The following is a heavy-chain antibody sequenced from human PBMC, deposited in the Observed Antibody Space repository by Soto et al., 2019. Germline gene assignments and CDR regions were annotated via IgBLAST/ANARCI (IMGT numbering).Heavy chain of an antibody. CDR3: ARSSMVPGDYCDF. J-gene: IGHJ4*02. V-gene: IGHV4-59*11. CDR2: IYDSGST. Sequence: SSETLSLPCSVSGDSLKNHYWAWIRHSPGKGLEWIGNIYDSGSTNYSPALKSRVSMSVDTSKNLFSLKMNSVTAADTAVYYCARSSMVPGDYCDFWGQGTAVTVSA. D-gene: IGHD3-10*01. CDR1: GDSLKNHY.